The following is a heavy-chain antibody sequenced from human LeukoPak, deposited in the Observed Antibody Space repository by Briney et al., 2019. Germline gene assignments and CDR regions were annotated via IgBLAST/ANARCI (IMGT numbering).Heavy chain of an antibody. D-gene: IGHD6-13*01. CDR2: IYPGDSDT. CDR1: GHSFANYW. Sequence: GESLKISCKASGHSFANYWIGWVRQMPGKGLEWMGIIYPGDSDTRYSPSFQGQVTISADKSISTAYLQWSSLKASDTAMYYCARHPFLAAAAGYFFDYWGQGTLVTVSS. J-gene: IGHJ4*02. CDR3: ARHPFLAAAAGYFFDY. V-gene: IGHV5-51*01.